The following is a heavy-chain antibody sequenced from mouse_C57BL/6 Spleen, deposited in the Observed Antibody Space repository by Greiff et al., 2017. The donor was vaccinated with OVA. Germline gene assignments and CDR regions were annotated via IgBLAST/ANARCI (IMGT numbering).Heavy chain of an antibody. J-gene: IGHJ3*01. CDR2: IHPNSGST. D-gene: IGHD1-1*01. CDR1: GYTFTSYW. V-gene: IGHV1-64*01. Sequence: VQLQQPGAELVKPGASVKLSCKASGYTFTSYWMHWVKQRPGQGLEWIGMIHPNSGSTNYNEKFKSKATLTVDKSSSTAYMQLSSLTSDDSAVDCCARGATTVVARGFAYWGQGTLVTVSA. CDR3: ARGATTVVARGFAY.